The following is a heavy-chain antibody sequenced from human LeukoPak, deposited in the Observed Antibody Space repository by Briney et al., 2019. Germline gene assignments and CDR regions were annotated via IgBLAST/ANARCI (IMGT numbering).Heavy chain of an antibody. Sequence: GAAVKVSCKASGGTFSSYAISWVRQAPGQGLEWMGGIIPIVGTANYPQKFQGRVTITADESTSTAYMELSSLRSEDTAVHYCARNLGYCSGSSCGLDYWGPGTLVTVSS. CDR3: ARNLGYCSGSSCGLDY. J-gene: IGHJ4*02. CDR2: IIPIVGTA. CDR1: GGTFSSYA. V-gene: IGHV1-69*13. D-gene: IGHD2-15*01.